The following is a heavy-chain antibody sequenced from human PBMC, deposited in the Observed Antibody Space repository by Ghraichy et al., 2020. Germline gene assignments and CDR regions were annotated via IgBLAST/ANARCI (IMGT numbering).Heavy chain of an antibody. CDR1: GESFSGFY. Sequence: SETLSLTCAVYGESFSGFYWTWIRQPPGKGLEWIGEIHPTGTTNNSPSLKSRLTLLVDTSKNQFSLLLKSVTAADTAVYYCARRRQTWSAAEGDAFDIWSRGEMVTVSS. CDR3: ARRRQTWSAAEGDAFDI. CDR2: IHPTGTT. V-gene: IGHV4-34*01. J-gene: IGHJ3*02. D-gene: IGHD5-18*01.